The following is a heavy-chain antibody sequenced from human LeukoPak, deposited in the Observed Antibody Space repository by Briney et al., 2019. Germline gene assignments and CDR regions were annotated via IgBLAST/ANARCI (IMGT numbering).Heavy chain of an antibody. CDR3: ARDAVVMGVLDP. CDR1: GGSISSSNW. D-gene: IGHD4-23*01. J-gene: IGHJ5*02. V-gene: IGHV4-4*02. Sequence: SETLSLTCAVSGGSISSSNWWSWVRQPPGKGLEWIGEIYHSGTTYYNPSLQSRVTISVDRSRNQFSLRLNSVTAADTAVYYCARDAVVMGVLDPWGQGTLVTVSS. CDR2: IYHSGTT.